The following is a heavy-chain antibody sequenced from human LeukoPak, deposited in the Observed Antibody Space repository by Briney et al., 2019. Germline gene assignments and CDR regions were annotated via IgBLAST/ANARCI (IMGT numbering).Heavy chain of an antibody. CDR3: AKVSGWYVRLYYFDY. Sequence: GGSLRLSCAASGFTFSSYSMNWVRQAPGKGLEWVSAISGSGGSTYYADSVKGRFTISRDNSKNTLYLQMNSLRAEDTAVYYCAKVSGWYVRLYYFDYWGQGTLVTVSS. V-gene: IGHV3-23*01. J-gene: IGHJ4*02. D-gene: IGHD6-19*01. CDR2: ISGSGGST. CDR1: GFTFSSYS.